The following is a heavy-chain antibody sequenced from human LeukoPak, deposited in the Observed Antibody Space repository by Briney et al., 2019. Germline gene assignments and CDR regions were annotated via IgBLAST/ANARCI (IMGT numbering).Heavy chain of an antibody. J-gene: IGHJ4*02. V-gene: IGHV1-18*01. CDR1: GYTFTSYD. CDR2: ISAYNGNT. D-gene: IGHD4-17*01. CDR3: ARDDYGDYPYYFDY. Sequence: ASVKVSCKASGYTFTSYDISWVRQAPGQGLEWMGWISAYNGNTNYAQKLQGRVTMTTDTSTSTAYMELRSLRSDDTAVYYCARDDYGDYPYYFDYWGQGTLVTVSS.